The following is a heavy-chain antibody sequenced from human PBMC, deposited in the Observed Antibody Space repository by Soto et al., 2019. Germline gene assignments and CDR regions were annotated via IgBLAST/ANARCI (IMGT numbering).Heavy chain of an antibody. CDR2: IYSSGNT. CDR3: VRDVESPGISGSWGAFDS. D-gene: IGHD1-20*01. Sequence: QVQLQESGPGLVKPSETLSLICTVSGGSIRNYFWTWIRQPAGKGLEWIGRIYSSGNTVYNASLKSRVTMSIDMSKNPFSLKLSSMTAADTAVYYCVRDVESPGISGSWGAFDSWGQGTVVTVSS. CDR1: GGSIRNYF. V-gene: IGHV4-4*07. J-gene: IGHJ3*02.